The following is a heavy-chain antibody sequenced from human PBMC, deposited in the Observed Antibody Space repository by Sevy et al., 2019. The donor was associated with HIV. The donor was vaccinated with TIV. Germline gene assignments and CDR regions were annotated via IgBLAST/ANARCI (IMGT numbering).Heavy chain of an antibody. CDR1: GFTISDSD. Sequence: GGSLRLSCAASGFTISDSDIHWVRQASGKGLEWIGRIRGKANDYATAYAAPVRGRFTLSRDDSENTAYLQMHSLKTEDTAVYYCSRYCIGGSYLQHGMDVWGQGATVTVSS. J-gene: IGHJ6*02. D-gene: IGHD2-15*01. CDR2: IRGKANDYAT. V-gene: IGHV3-73*01. CDR3: SRYCIGGSYLQHGMDV.